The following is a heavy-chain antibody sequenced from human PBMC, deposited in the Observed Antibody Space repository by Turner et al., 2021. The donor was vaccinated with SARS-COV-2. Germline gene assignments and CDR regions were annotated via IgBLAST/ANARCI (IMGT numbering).Heavy chain of an antibody. CDR3: ARDLLAYGMDV. D-gene: IGHD3-3*02. CDR1: GVTVSSNY. J-gene: IGHJ6*02. CDR2: IYSGGST. Sequence: EVQLVESGGGSVQPGGSLRLSCAASGVTVSSNYMSWVRQAPGKGLEWVSVIYSGGSTFYAESLKGRFTISRHNSKNTLYLQMNSLRAEDTAVYYCARDLLAYGMDVWGQGTTVTVSS. V-gene: IGHV3-53*04.